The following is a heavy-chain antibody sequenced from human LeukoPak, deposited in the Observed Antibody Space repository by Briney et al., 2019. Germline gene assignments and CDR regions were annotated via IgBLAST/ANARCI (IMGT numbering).Heavy chain of an antibody. CDR2: IYYSGST. D-gene: IGHD4-23*01. Sequence: SETLSLTCTVSSGSISSSPYYWGWIRQPPGKDLEWIGSIYYSGSTYYNPSLKSRVTISVDTSKNQFSLKLSSVTAADTAVYYCTRRSNSQPPNYWGQGTLVTVSS. J-gene: IGHJ4*02. V-gene: IGHV4-39*01. CDR3: TRRSNSQPPNY. CDR1: SGSISSSPYY.